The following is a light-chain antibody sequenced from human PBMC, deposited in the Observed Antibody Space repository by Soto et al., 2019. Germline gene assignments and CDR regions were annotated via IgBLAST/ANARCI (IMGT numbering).Light chain of an antibody. V-gene: IGKV3-11*01. Sequence: EIVLTQSPATLSLSPGERATLSCRASQSVSSYLAGYQQKPGQAPRLLIYDASNRATSIPARFSGSGSGTDFTLTNSSLEPEDFAVYYCQQRSNWPPFGQGTKLEIK. CDR1: QSVSSY. J-gene: IGKJ2*01. CDR3: QQRSNWPP. CDR2: DAS.